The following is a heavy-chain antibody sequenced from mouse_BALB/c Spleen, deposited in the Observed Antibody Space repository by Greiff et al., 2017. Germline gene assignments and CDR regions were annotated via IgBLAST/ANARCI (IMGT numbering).Heavy chain of an antibody. Sequence: VKLMESAAELARPGASVKMSCKASGYTFTSYTMHWVKQRPGQGLEWIGYINPSSGYTEYNQKFKDKTTLTADKSSSTAYMQLSSLTSEDSAVYYCARILYYYRVMDYWGQGTSVTVSS. CDR2: INPSSGYT. D-gene: IGHD1-1*01. CDR1: GYTFTSYT. J-gene: IGHJ4*01. V-gene: IGHV1-4*02. CDR3: ARILYYYRVMDY.